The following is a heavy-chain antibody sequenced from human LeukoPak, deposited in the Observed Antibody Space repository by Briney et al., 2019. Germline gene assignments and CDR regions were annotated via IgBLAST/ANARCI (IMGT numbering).Heavy chain of an antibody. Sequence: SETLSLTCTVSGGSISSYFWNWIRQPAGKGLEWIGRIYISGSTIYNPSLKSRVTLSVDTSKNQLSLKLSSVTAADTAVYYCAREPGFDSSGYLNWFDPWGQGTLVTVSS. CDR1: GGSISSYF. J-gene: IGHJ5*02. CDR3: AREPGFDSSGYLNWFDP. V-gene: IGHV4-4*07. CDR2: IYISGST. D-gene: IGHD3-22*01.